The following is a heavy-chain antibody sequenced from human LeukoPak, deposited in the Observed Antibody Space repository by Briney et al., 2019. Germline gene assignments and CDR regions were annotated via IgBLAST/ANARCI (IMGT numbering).Heavy chain of an antibody. CDR2: INHSGST. V-gene: IGHV4-34*01. J-gene: IGHJ4*02. CDR3: ARGRSGSGYYRSPYYFDY. CDR1: GGSFSGYY. Sequence: SETLSLTCAVYGGSFSGYYWSWIRQPPGKGLEWIGEINHSGSTNYNPSLKSRVTISVDTSKNQFSLKLSSVTAADTAVYHCARGRSGSGYYRSPYYFDYWGQGTLVTVSS. D-gene: IGHD3-22*01.